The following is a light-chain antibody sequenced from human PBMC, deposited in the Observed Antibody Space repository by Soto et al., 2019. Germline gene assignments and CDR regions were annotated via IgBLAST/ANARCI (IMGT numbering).Light chain of an antibody. V-gene: IGLV2-14*01. CDR3: SSYTSRSTYV. J-gene: IGLJ1*01. CDR1: SSDVGGSNY. CDR2: EVS. Sequence: QSALTQPASVSGSPGQSITISCTGTSSDVGGSNYVSWYQHHPGKAPKLMIFEVSNRPSGVSRRFSGSRSGNTASLTISGLQAEDEADYYCSSYTSRSTYVFGVGTKLTVL.